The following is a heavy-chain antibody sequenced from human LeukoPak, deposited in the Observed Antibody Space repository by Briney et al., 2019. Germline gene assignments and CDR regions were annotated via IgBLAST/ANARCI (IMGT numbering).Heavy chain of an antibody. CDR2: ISSDASIT. J-gene: IGHJ4*02. V-gene: IGHV3-30*11. CDR3: ARDPIGGRPDYLDY. D-gene: IGHD3-10*01. Sequence: GGSLRLSCTASGFSFATNAMRWVCQAPDKGFEWGAVISSDASITIYPDSMRGRVTTSRDKSKNTLYMDMNNLRGEETALSIRARDPIGGRPDYLDYWGQGTLVTVSS. CDR1: GFSFATNA.